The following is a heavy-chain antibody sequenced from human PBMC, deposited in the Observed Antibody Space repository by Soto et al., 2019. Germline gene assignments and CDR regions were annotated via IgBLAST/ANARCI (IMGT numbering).Heavy chain of an antibody. CDR3: ARDRCTTDKCCTHHFDG. CDR2: ISVYTGNT. D-gene: IGHD2-8*01. V-gene: IGHV1-18*04. Sequence: QVQLVQSGGEVTKPGASVKVSCKSSGYTFPSYGVSWVRQAPGQGLEWLGWISVYTGNTKQAQKFQDRVNLTTEASTSTAYLELRNLSSNDTAVYYWARDRCTTDKCCTHHFDGWGQGTTVTVSS. CDR1: GYTFPSYG. J-gene: IGHJ6*02.